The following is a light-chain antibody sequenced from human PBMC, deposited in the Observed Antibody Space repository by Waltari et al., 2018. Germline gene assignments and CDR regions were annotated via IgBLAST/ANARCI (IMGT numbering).Light chain of an antibody. CDR1: QGISSY. CDR2: SAS. Sequence: IRLTQSPSFLSASVGARVTITCRASQGISSYLAWYQQKPGKAPELLIYSASTLQSGVPSRFSASGSGTEFTLTISSLQPEDFATYHCQQLIHYLWTFGQGTKVEI. J-gene: IGKJ1*01. CDR3: QQLIHYLWT. V-gene: IGKV1-9*01.